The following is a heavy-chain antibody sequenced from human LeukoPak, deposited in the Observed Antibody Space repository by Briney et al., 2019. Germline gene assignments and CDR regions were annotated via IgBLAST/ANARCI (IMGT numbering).Heavy chain of an antibody. CDR2: INPSGGST. J-gene: IGHJ4*02. Sequence: ASVKVSCKASGYTFTSYDINWVRQATGQGLEWMGIINPSGGSTSYAQKFQGRVTMTRDMSTSTVYMELSSLRSEDTAVYYCAREGQLTSVTTSGYFDYWGQGTLVTVSS. CDR3: AREGQLTSVTTSGYFDY. D-gene: IGHD4-17*01. V-gene: IGHV1-46*01. CDR1: GYTFTSYD.